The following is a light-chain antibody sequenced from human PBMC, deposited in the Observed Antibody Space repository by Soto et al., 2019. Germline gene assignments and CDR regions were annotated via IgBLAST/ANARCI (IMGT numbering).Light chain of an antibody. Sequence: EIIMAQSPDTLSVSPGETATLSCRASQSVSRNLAWFQQRPGQGPRLLIYDASTRAAGVPARFSGSGSGTEFTLTISSLQSEDSATYHCHQYKRWPVAFGGGTKVEI. CDR1: QSVSRN. CDR2: DAS. J-gene: IGKJ4*01. CDR3: HQYKRWPVA. V-gene: IGKV3-15*01.